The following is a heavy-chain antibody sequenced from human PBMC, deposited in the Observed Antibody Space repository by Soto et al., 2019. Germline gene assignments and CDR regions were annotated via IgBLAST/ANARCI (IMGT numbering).Heavy chain of an antibody. J-gene: IGHJ6*02. D-gene: IGHD6-13*01. V-gene: IGHV4-39*01. CDR1: GGFINNSAYY. Sequence: SETLSLTCTVSGGFINNSAYYWGWIRQPPGKGLDWIASGYYGGRTYYNPSLKSRVTFSLDTSKRRFSLELSSVTAADTAVYYCARHGAYSTSVYYYYGMDVWGQGTTVTVSS. CDR2: GYYGGRT. CDR3: ARHGAYSTSVYYYYGMDV.